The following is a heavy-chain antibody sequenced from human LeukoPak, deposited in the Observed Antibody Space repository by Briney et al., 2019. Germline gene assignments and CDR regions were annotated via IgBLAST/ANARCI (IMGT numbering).Heavy chain of an antibody. CDR2: IYYSGST. CDR1: GGSISTYY. J-gene: IGHJ4*02. V-gene: IGHV4-59*08. Sequence: NPSETLSLTCTVSGGSISTYYWSWIRQPPGKGLEWIGYIYYSGSTYYNPSLKSRVTISVDTSKNQFSLKLNSVTAADTAVYYCARGPGDYFDFWGQGTLVTVSS. CDR3: ARGPGDYFDF. D-gene: IGHD1-14*01.